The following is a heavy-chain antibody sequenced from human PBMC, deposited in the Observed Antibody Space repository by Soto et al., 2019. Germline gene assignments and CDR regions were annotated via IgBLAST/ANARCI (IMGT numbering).Heavy chain of an antibody. V-gene: IGHV3-30*03. D-gene: IGHD1-26*01. CDR2: ISCDGKRT. CDR3: ARSVGATRFDF. J-gene: IGHJ4*02. Sequence: PGGSLRLSCAASVFTFDDYAMHWVRQAPGKGLDWVAVISCDGKRTYYADSVKGQFAISRDNSKNTLYLQMSSLRVEDTAVYYCARSVGATRFDFWGLGTLVTVSS. CDR1: VFTFDDYA.